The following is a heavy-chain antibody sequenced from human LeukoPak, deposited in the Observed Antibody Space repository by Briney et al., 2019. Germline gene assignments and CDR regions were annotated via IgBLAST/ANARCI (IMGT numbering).Heavy chain of an antibody. V-gene: IGHV4-39*07. CDR2: IFFTGVT. D-gene: IGHD3-10*01. CDR1: GGSVSSRSYL. Sequence: PSETLSLTCTVSGGSVSSRSYLWGWIRQPPGKGLEWIGSIFFTGVTCYNPSLKSRLTISVDTSKNQFSLKLSSVTAADTAVYYCARGDSRGYGSGSHHFDYWGQGTLVTVSS. J-gene: IGHJ4*02. CDR3: ARGDSRGYGSGSHHFDY.